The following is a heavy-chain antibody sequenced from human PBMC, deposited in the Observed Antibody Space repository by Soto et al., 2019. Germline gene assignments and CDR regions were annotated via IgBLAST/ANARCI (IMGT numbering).Heavy chain of an antibody. J-gene: IGHJ6*02. CDR3: ASDLVGASDSYGLDV. Sequence: PGGSLRLSCAASGFTFSSYALSWVRQAPGKGLEWVSAISGSGDNKYYADSVKGRFTISRDNSKNTVYLQMNSLRAEDTALYYCASDLVGASDSYGLDVWGQGTPVTVSS. D-gene: IGHD1-26*01. V-gene: IGHV3-23*01. CDR1: GFTFSSYA. CDR2: ISGSGDNK.